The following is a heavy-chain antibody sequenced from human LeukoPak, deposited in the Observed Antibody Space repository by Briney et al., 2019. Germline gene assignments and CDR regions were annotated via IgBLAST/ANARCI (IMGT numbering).Heavy chain of an antibody. V-gene: IGHV3-48*01. CDR3: ARAEAVAAFDY. CDR2: ISSSSSTI. D-gene: IGHD6-19*01. J-gene: IGHJ4*02. CDR1: GFTFSSYS. Sequence: PGGSLRLSCAASGFTFSSYSMNWVRQAPGKGLEWVSYISSSSSTIYYADSVKGRFTISRDNAKNSLYLQMNSLRAEDTAVYYCARAEAVAAFDYWGQGTLVTVSS.